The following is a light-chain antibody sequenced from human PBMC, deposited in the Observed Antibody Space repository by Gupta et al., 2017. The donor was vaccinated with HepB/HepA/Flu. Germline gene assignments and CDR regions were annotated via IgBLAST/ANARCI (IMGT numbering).Light chain of an antibody. CDR1: QSINNY. CDR3: RQGSESPRN. J-gene: IGKJ2*02. Sequence: EIVLTHSPGTLPLSPGDRASLSCRASQSINNYLAWYQQKPGQAPRLLIYDAFKRATGVLDRLSGSGSGRAFTLTIISMVPADFAIYFSRQGSESPRNFGHGTTLEIK. CDR2: DAF. V-gene: IGKV3-11*02.